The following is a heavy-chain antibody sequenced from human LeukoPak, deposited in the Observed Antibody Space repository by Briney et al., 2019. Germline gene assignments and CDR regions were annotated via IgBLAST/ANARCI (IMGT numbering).Heavy chain of an antibody. CDR3: ARGRGYTGSPVDY. CDR1: GFIFSNYG. D-gene: IGHD1-26*01. Sequence: PGGSLRLSCAVSGFIFSNYGMHWVRQAPGKGLEWVAVISYDGSNKIYADSVKGRFTISRDNAKNTLYLQMNSLRAEDTAVFYCARGRGYTGSPVDYWGQGTLVTVSS. J-gene: IGHJ4*02. CDR2: ISYDGSNK. V-gene: IGHV3-30*03.